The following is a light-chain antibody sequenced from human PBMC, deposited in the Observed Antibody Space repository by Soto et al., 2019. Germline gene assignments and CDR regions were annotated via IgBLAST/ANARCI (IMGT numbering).Light chain of an antibody. J-gene: IGKJ1*01. V-gene: IGKV3-15*01. CDR3: QQYTNWPSWT. Sequence: EKVMTQSPATLSMSPGERATLSCRASQSVNSSLAWYQQKPGQAPRLLIYGASTRATGIPARFSGSGSGTEFTLTISSLQSEDFAVYYCQQYTNWPSWTFGQGTKVEIK. CDR1: QSVNSS. CDR2: GAS.